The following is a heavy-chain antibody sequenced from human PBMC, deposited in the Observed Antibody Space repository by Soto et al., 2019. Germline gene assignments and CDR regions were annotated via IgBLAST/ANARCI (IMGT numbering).Heavy chain of an antibody. CDR1: GGSISSGGYY. CDR2: IYYSGST. D-gene: IGHD3-10*01. V-gene: IGHV4-31*03. J-gene: IGHJ4*02. CDR3: ASSVLLWFGGPRYYFDY. Sequence: SETLSLTCTVSGGSISSGGYYWSWIRQHPGKGLEWIGYIYYSGSTYYNPSLKSRVTISVDTSKNQFSLKLSSVTAADTVVYYCASSVLLWFGGPRYYFDYWGQGTLVTVSS.